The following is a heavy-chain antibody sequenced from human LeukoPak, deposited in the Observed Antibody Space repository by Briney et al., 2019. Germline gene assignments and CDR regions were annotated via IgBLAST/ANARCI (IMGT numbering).Heavy chain of an antibody. V-gene: IGHV1-69*05. J-gene: IGHJ4*02. CDR3: ARSSVAISTGIKVDY. CDR2: IIPIFGTA. CDR1: GGAFSSYA. Sequence: SVKVSCKASGGAFSSYAISWVRQAPGQGLEWMGRIIPIFGTANYAQKFQGRVTITTDESTSTAYMELSSLRSEDTAVYYCARSSVAISTGIKVDYWGQGTLVTVSS. D-gene: IGHD3-3*01.